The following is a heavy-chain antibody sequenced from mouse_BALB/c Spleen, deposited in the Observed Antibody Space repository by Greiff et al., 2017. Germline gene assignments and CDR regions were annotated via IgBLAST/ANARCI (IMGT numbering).Heavy chain of an antibody. V-gene: IGHV5-15*02. CDR2: ISNLAYSI. CDR3: ARDGIYYAMDY. Sequence: EVQLVESGGGLVQPGGSRKLSCAASGFTFSDYGMAWVRQAPGKGPEWVAFISNLAYSIYYADTVTGRFTISRENAKNTLYLEMSSLRSEDTAMYYCARDGIYYAMDYWGQGTSVTVSS. D-gene: IGHD4-1*01. CDR1: GFTFSDYG. J-gene: IGHJ4*01.